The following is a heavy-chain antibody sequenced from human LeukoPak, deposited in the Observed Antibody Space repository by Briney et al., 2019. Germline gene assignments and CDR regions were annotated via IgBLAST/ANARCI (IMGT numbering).Heavy chain of an antibody. CDR3: ARDGYSSGWYVAFDI. Sequence: EASVKVSFKASGYTFTIYGISWVRQAPGQGLEWMGWISAYNGNTNYAQKLQGRVTITTDTSTSTAYMELRSLRSDDTAVYYCARDGYSSGWYVAFDIWGQGTMVTVSS. CDR1: GYTFTIYG. CDR2: ISAYNGNT. D-gene: IGHD6-19*01. J-gene: IGHJ3*02. V-gene: IGHV1-18*04.